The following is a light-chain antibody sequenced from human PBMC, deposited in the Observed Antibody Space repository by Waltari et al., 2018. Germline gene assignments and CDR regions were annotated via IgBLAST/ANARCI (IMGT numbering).Light chain of an antibody. V-gene: IGKV3-11*01. CDR3: QQRSSWPLT. CDR1: QSVSRF. J-gene: IGKJ4*01. CDR2: DAS. Sequence: EIVLTQSPATLSLSPGQRATLSCRTSQSVSRFLAWYQQRPGQAPRLLIYDASTRATGIPARFSGSGSGTDFTLTLSSLDPDDLAVYYCQQRSSWPLTFGGGTRVQIK.